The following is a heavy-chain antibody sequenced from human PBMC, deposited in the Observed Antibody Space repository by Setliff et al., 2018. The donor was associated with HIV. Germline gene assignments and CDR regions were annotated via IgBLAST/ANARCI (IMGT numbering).Heavy chain of an antibody. CDR1: GGSISGHY. J-gene: IGHJ5*02. CDR3: ARHFPYYYDSSGFYSGWFDP. Sequence: PSETLSLTCTVSGGSISGHYWTWIRQPPGKELEWIGCIYSTGSTKYNPSLRSRATISVDTSKTQFSLKLTSVTAADTAVYYCARHFPYYYDSSGFYSGWFDPWGQGTLVTVSS. V-gene: IGHV4-59*08. D-gene: IGHD3-22*01. CDR2: IYSTGST.